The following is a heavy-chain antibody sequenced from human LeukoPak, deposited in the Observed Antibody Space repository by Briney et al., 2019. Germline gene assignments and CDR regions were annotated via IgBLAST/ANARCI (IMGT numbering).Heavy chain of an antibody. V-gene: IGHV3-9*03. J-gene: IGHJ4*02. CDR1: GFTFDDYA. Sequence: PGRSLRLSCAAYGFTFDDYAMHWVRQAPGKGLEWVSGISWNSGSIGYADSVKGRFTMSRDNAKNSLYLQMNSLRAEDMALYYCAKDKFPCSSSWYGLDYWGQGTLVTVSS. CDR2: ISWNSGSI. CDR3: AKDKFPCSSSWYGLDY. D-gene: IGHD6-13*01.